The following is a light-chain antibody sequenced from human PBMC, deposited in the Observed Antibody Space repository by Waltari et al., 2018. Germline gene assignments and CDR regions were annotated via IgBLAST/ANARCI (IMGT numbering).Light chain of an antibody. CDR1: QSVGSN. J-gene: IGKJ1*01. CDR3: QQYDKWLWT. V-gene: IGKV3-15*01. CDR2: GAS. Sequence: EIVMTQSPDTLSVSPGERATLSCRASQSVGSNLAWYQQKPGQAPALLIFGASTRAPAIPARFSGRGSGTEFTLTISSLQSEDFAVYFCQQYDKWLWTFGQGTTVEIK.